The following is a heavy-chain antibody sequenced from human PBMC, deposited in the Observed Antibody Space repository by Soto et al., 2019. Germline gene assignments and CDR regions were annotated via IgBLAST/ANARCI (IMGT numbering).Heavy chain of an antibody. Sequence: QVQLVESGGGVVEPGRSLILSCAASGFTFSNYGMHWVRQAPGKGLEWVAVMSYHGSDTQYADDVKGRFSISRDNSKNTFYLQMSSLRLEDTAVYFCVKDGGFLDMWSGFNGMDVWGQGTTVNVFS. J-gene: IGHJ6*02. CDR1: GFTFSNYG. CDR2: MSYHGSDT. D-gene: IGHD3-3*01. V-gene: IGHV3-30*18. CDR3: VKDGGFLDMWSGFNGMDV.